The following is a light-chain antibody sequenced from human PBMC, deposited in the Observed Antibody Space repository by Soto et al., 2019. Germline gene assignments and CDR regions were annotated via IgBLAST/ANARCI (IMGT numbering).Light chain of an antibody. CDR3: CSYASRDTYV. Sequence: QSVLTQPASVSGSPGQSITISCTGTSSDVGSYNLVSWYQQHPGKAPKLMIYEGNKRPSGASNRFSGSKSGNTASLTISGLQAEDEADYYCCSYASRDTYVFGTGTKVTVL. CDR1: SSDVGSYNL. CDR2: EGN. V-gene: IGLV2-23*01. J-gene: IGLJ1*01.